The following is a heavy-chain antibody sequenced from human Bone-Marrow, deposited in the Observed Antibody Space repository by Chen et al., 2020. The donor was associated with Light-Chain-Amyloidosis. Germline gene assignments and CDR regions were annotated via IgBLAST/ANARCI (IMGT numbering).Heavy chain of an antibody. J-gene: IGHJ6*02. CDR2: IFYRGYT. Sequence: QVQLQESGPGLVKPPETLSLTCTVPGGSISSTNYYWAWIRQPPGKGLEWIGNIFYRGYTYYNPSLKSRVTMSVDTSKSLFSLRLSSVTAADTAVYYCARHARLAAGGGYYHYGMDVWGQGTSVTVSS. CDR1: GGSISSTNYY. D-gene: IGHD6-13*01. V-gene: IGHV4-39*01. CDR3: ARHARLAAGGGYYHYGMDV.